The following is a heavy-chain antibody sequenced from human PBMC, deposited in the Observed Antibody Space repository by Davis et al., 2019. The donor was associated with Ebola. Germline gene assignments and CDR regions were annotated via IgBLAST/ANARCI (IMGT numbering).Heavy chain of an antibody. CDR1: GYTFTSYA. J-gene: IGHJ4*02. CDR2: INAGNGNT. Sequence: AASVKVSCKASGYTFTSYAMHWVRQAPGQRREWMGWINAGNGNTKYSQKFQGRVTITRDTSASTAYMELSSLRSEDTAVYYCAREAALTLGAFDYWGQGTLVTVSS. D-gene: IGHD7-27*01. V-gene: IGHV1-3*01. CDR3: AREAALTLGAFDY.